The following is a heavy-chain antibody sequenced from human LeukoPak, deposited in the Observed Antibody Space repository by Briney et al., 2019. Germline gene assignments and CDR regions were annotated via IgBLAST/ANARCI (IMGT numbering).Heavy chain of an antibody. Sequence: SETLSLTCTVSGGSVSSSSYYWGWIRQPPGKGLEWIGSIYYSGSSYYNPSLKSRVTISVDTSKNQFSLKLSSVTAADTAVYYCARVRWFGEFYFDYWGQGTLVTVSS. CDR1: GGSVSSSSYY. CDR2: IYYSGSS. J-gene: IGHJ4*02. D-gene: IGHD3-10*01. CDR3: ARVRWFGEFYFDY. V-gene: IGHV4-39*01.